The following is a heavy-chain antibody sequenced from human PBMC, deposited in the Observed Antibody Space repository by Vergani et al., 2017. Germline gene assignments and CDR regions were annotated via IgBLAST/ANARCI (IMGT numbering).Heavy chain of an antibody. D-gene: IGHD4-23*01. CDR2: IYYSGST. V-gene: IGHV4-39*02. CDR3: AGECAVEGVVKLGWIDR. Sequence: QLQLQESGPGLVKPSATLSLTCSVSGASIRSSNYYWGWIRQPPGKGLEWIASIYYSGSTYYNPSLKSRVTISVDTSKNQSSLELSSVTAADTAVYFCAGECAVEGVVKLGWIDRWGEGRLVTGSS. CDR1: GASIRSSNYY. J-gene: IGHJ5*02.